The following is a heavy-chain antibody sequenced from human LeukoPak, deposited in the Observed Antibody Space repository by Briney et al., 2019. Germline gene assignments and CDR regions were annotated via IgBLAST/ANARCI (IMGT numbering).Heavy chain of an antibody. V-gene: IGHV3-21*01. J-gene: IGHJ4*02. CDR3: ARGERRGGFDY. CDR2: LSPASRYI. CDR1: GFTFSKYT. Sequence: GGSLRLSCVASGFTFSKYTMSWVRQAPGKGLEWVSSLSPASRYIFYADSLKGRFTISRDNAKDSLYLQMDGLRPEDTAIYYCARGERRGGFDYWGQGTLVTVSS. D-gene: IGHD1-1*01.